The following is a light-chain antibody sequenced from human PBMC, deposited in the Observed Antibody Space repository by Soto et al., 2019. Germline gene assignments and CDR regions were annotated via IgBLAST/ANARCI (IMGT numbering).Light chain of an antibody. J-gene: IGLJ2*01. V-gene: IGLV2-14*01. Sequence: QSALTQPASVSGSPGQSITISCTGTSSDVGGYNYVSWYQQHPGKAPKLMIYDVSNRPSGVSNRFSGSKSGNTASLTISGLQAEDEADYDCSSYPSSSTRVVFGGGTKLTVL. CDR3: SSYPSSSTRVV. CDR1: SSDVGGYNY. CDR2: DVS.